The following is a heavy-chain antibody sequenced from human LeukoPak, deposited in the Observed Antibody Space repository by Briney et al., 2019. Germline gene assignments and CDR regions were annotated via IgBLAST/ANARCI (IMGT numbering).Heavy chain of an antibody. Sequence: PGGSLRLSCAASGFTVSSNYMNWVRQAPRKGLEWVSIIYSGGSTYYADSVKGRFTISRDNSKNILYLQMNSLRAEDTAVYYCAREKLNWGFDYWGQGTLVTVSS. CDR1: GFTVSSNY. D-gene: IGHD3-16*01. J-gene: IGHJ4*02. CDR2: IYSGGST. CDR3: AREKLNWGFDY. V-gene: IGHV3-53*01.